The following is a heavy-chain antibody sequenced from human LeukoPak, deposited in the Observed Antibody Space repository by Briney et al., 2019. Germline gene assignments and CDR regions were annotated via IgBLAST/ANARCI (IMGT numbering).Heavy chain of an antibody. D-gene: IGHD1-20*01. J-gene: IGHJ5*02. CDR1: GGSSSSGGYS. CDR2: IYHSGST. V-gene: IGHV4-30-2*01. Sequence: SQTLSLTCAVSGGSSSSGGYSWSWIRQPPGKGLEWIGYIYHSGSTCYNPSLKSRVTISVDTSKNQFSLKLSSVTAADTAVYYCARHNWNDGADPWGQGTLVTVSS. CDR3: ARHNWNDGADP.